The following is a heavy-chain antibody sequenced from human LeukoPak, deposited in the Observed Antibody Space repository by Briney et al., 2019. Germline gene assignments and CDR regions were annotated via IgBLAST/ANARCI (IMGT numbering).Heavy chain of an antibody. V-gene: IGHV1-69*13. J-gene: IGHJ6*02. CDR3: ARGGSYYPYYYYGMDV. D-gene: IGHD1-26*01. CDR2: IIPIFGTA. CDR1: GGTFISYT. Sequence: GASVKVSCTASGGTFISYTISWVRQAPGQGLEWMGGIIPIFGTANYAQRFQGRVTITADESTSTAYMELSSPRSEDTAVYYCARGGSYYPYYYYGMDVWGQGTTVTVSS.